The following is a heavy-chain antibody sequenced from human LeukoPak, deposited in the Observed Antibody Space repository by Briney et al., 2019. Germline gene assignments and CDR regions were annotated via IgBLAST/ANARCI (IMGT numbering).Heavy chain of an antibody. CDR2: IYPGDSDT. V-gene: IGHV5-51*01. J-gene: IGHJ6*02. CDR1: GYSFTSYW. D-gene: IGHD3-22*01. Sequence: GESLKISCKGSGYSFTSYWIGWVRQMLGKGLEWMGIIYPGDSDTRYSPSFQGQVTISADKSISTAYLQWSSLKASDTAMYYCARLGYYYDSSGYPYGMDVWGQGTTVTVSS. CDR3: ARLGYYYDSSGYPYGMDV.